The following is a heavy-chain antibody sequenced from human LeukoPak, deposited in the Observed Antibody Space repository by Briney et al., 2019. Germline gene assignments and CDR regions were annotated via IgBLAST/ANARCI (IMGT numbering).Heavy chain of an antibody. V-gene: IGHV3-23*01. CDR1: GFTFSTYA. CDR2: ITGSGGAT. J-gene: IGHJ3*02. D-gene: IGHD3-22*01. Sequence: PGGSLRLSCAASGFTFSTYAVNWVRQAPGKGLEWVSAITGSGGATYCADSVKGRFTISRDNSKNTLYLQMNSLRAEDTAVYYCAMDYYDSSGYYYKDSAFDIWGQGTMVTVSS. CDR3: AMDYYDSSGYYYKDSAFDI.